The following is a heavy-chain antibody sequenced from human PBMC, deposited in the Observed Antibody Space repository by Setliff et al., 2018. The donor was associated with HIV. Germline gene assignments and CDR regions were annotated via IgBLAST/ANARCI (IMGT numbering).Heavy chain of an antibody. Sequence: SETLSLTCTVSGGSISSGDYYWSWIRQPPGKGLEWIGYIYYSGSTYYNPSLKSRVTISVDTSKNQFSLKLSSVTAADTAVYYCARGRYYYDSSGYYYYFDYGGQGTLVTVSS. V-gene: IGHV4-30-4*08. J-gene: IGHJ4*02. CDR2: IYYSGST. D-gene: IGHD3-22*01. CDR3: ARGRYYYDSSGYYYYFDY. CDR1: GGSISSGDYY.